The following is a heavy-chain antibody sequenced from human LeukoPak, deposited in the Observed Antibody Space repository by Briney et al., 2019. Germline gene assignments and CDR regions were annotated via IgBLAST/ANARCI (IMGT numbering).Heavy chain of an antibody. CDR3: ARSTLWFGELFVGGINFDY. CDR1: GFTFSSYE. J-gene: IGHJ4*02. V-gene: IGHV3-48*03. Sequence: PGGSLRLSCAASGFTFSSYEMNWVRQAPGKGLEWVSYISSSGSTIHHADSVKGRFTISRDNAKNSLYLQMNSLRAEDTAVYYCARSTLWFGELFVGGINFDYWGQGTLVTVSS. D-gene: IGHD3-10*01. CDR2: ISSSGSTI.